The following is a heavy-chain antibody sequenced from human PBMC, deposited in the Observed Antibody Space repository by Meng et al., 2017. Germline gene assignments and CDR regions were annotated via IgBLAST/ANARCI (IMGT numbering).Heavy chain of an antibody. V-gene: IGHV5-51*01. Sequence: KVSCKGSGYSFTSYWIGWLRQMPGKGLEWMGIIYPGDSDTRYSPSFQGQVTISADKSISTAYLQWSSLKASDTAMYYCARPHYGSGCYQYHHWGQGTLVTVSS. D-gene: IGHD3-10*01. CDR1: GYSFTSYW. CDR2: IYPGDSDT. CDR3: ARPHYGSGCYQYHH. J-gene: IGHJ4*02.